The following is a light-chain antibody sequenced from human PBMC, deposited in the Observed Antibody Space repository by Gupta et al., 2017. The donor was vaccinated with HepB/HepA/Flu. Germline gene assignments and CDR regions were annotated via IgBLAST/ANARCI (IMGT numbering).Light chain of an antibody. CDR1: QSISTY. V-gene: IGKV1-39*01. CDR2: AAS. CDR3: QQSDSTPST. J-gene: IGKJ2*02. Sequence: DIQMTQSPSSLSASVGDRVTITCRASQSISTYLNWYQQKPGKAPKLLIYAASSLQSGVPSRFSGSRSGTDFTLTISRLQPEDFAAYYCQQSDSTPSTFGQGTKVDIK.